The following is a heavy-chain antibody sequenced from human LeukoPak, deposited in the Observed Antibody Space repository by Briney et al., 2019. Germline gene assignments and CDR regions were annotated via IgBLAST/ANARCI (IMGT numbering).Heavy chain of an antibody. D-gene: IGHD3-10*01. J-gene: IGHJ4*02. V-gene: IGHV3-48*01. CDR2: ISSSSSTI. CDR3: ARDYASDY. Sequence: GGSLRLSCAASGFTFSSCSMNWVRQAPGKGLEWVSYISSSSSTIYYADSVKGRFTISRDNAKNSLYLQMSSLRAEDTAVYYCARDYASDYWGQGTLVTVSS. CDR1: GFTFSSCS.